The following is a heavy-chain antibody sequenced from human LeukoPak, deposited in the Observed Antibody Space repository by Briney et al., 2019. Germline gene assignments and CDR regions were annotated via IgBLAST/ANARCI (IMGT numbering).Heavy chain of an antibody. V-gene: IGHV3-7*01. Sequence: GGSLILSCVASGFTFTSYWMSWVRQAPGKGLEWVANINQDGNEKDYVDSVKGRFTISRDNARNSLYLQMNTLRAEDTAVYFCARLRYTYGKNFDYWGQGALVTVSS. CDR2: INQDGNEK. D-gene: IGHD5-18*01. CDR3: ARLRYTYGKNFDY. J-gene: IGHJ4*02. CDR1: GFTFTSYW.